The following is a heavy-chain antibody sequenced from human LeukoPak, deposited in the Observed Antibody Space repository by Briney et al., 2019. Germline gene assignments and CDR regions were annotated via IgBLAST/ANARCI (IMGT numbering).Heavy chain of an antibody. Sequence: SETLSLTCAVYGGPFSGYYWSWIRQPPGKGLEWIGEINHSGSTNYNPSLKSRVTISVDTSKNQFSLKLSSVTAADTAVYYCARREDYYGSGSYYNVPFDYWGQGTLVTVSS. D-gene: IGHD3-10*01. CDR3: ARREDYYGSGSYYNVPFDY. CDR1: GGPFSGYY. V-gene: IGHV4-34*01. J-gene: IGHJ4*02. CDR2: INHSGST.